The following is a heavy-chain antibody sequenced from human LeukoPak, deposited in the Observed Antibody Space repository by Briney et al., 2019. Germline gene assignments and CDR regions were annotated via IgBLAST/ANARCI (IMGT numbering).Heavy chain of an antibody. CDR2: ISGSGGST. CDR3: AKSPQLPAAMYYFDY. D-gene: IGHD2-2*01. Sequence: GGSLRLSCAASGFTFSSYAMHWVRQAPGKGLEWVSAISGSGGSTYYADSVKGRFTISRDNSKNTLYLQMNSLRAEDTAVYYCAKSPQLPAAMYYFDYWGQGTLVTVSS. V-gene: IGHV3-23*01. CDR1: GFTFSSYA. J-gene: IGHJ4*02.